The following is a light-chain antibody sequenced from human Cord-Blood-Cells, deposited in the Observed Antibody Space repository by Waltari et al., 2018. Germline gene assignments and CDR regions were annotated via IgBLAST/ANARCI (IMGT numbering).Light chain of an antibody. Sequence: DIRITRSLSSRSAPVGDKVTITCRASQSISSFLNWYQQKPGKAPKPLIYTASSLQSGVPSRFSGSGSGTDFTHTISSLQPEDFATYYCQQSNSTPRTFGGGTKVEIK. CDR1: QSISSF. CDR2: TAS. J-gene: IGKJ4*01. CDR3: QQSNSTPRT. V-gene: IGKV1-39*01.